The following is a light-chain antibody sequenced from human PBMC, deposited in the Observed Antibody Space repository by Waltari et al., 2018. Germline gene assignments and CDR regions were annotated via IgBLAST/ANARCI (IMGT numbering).Light chain of an antibody. Sequence: QSALTQPASVSGSPRQSITISCTGTSSDVGSSNYVSWYQQHPGKAPKLLIFEVTDRPSGVSNRFSGSKSGNTASLTISGLQAEDEADYYCSSYTRTTTLYVFGTGTKVTVL. J-gene: IGLJ1*01. CDR3: SSYTRTTTLYV. CDR2: EVT. V-gene: IGLV2-14*03. CDR1: SSDVGSSNY.